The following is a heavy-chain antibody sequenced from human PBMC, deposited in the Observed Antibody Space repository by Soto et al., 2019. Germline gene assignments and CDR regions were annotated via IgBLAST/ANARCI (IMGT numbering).Heavy chain of an antibody. CDR1: GGTFSSYA. Sequence: SVKVSCKASGGTFSSYAISWVRQAPGQGLEWMGGIIPIFGTANYAQKFQGRVTITADESTSTAYMELSSLRSEDTAVYYCARDRGYCSSTSCYDGGMDVWGQGTTGT. CDR3: ARDRGYCSSTSCYDGGMDV. CDR2: IIPIFGTA. J-gene: IGHJ6*02. V-gene: IGHV1-69*13. D-gene: IGHD2-2*03.